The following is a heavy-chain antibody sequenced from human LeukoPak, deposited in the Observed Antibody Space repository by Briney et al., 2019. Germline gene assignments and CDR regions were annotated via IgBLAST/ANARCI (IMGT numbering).Heavy chain of an antibody. Sequence: PGGSLRLSCAASGFTFSSYSMIWVRQAPGKGLEWVAVISYDGSNKYYADSVKGRFTISRDNSKNTLYLQMNSLRAEDTAVYYCARDGSDAFDIWGQGTMVTVSS. CDR1: GFTFSSYS. CDR3: ARDGSDAFDI. CDR2: ISYDGSNK. D-gene: IGHD3-10*01. J-gene: IGHJ3*02. V-gene: IGHV3-30*03.